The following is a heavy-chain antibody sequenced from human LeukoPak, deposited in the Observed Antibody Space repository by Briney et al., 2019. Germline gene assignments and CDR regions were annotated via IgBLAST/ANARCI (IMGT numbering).Heavy chain of an antibody. CDR1: GGSFSGYY. CDR2: INHSGST. D-gene: IGHD3-10*01. J-gene: IGHJ4*02. Sequence: PSETLSLTCAVYGGSFSGYYWSWIRQPPGKGLEWIGEINHSGSTNYNPSLKSRVTISVDTSKNQFSLKLSSVTAADTAVYYCARGRRSRNYYGSRGFAWVDYWGQGTLVTVSS. CDR3: ARGRRSRNYYGSRGFAWVDY. V-gene: IGHV4-34*01.